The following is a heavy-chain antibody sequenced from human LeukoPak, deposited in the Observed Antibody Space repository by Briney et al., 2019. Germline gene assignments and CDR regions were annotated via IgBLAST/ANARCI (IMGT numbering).Heavy chain of an antibody. Sequence: GGSLRVSCAASGVTFSSYAMSWVRQTPGKGLGWVSAISGSVGSTYYTDSVKGRFTISRDYSKNTLYPLMNSLRAEDTAVYYCAKSLSGCSGGSCYSDWFDPWGQGTLVTVSS. CDR3: AKSLSGCSGGSCYSDWFDP. D-gene: IGHD2-15*01. V-gene: IGHV3-23*01. J-gene: IGHJ5*02. CDR2: ISGSVGST. CDR1: GVTFSSYA.